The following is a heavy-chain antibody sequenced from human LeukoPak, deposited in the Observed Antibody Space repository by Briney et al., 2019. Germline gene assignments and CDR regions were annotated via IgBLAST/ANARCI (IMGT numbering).Heavy chain of an antibody. CDR3: VRDNPPDCSSTSCYKGFYYYMDV. V-gene: IGHV3-23*01. CDR2: ISGSGGST. CDR1: GFTFSSYA. D-gene: IGHD2-2*02. Sequence: PGGSLRLSCAASGFTFSSYAMSWVRQAPGKGLEWVSAISGSGGSTYYADSVKGRFTISRDNSKNTLYLQMNSLRAEDTAVYYCVRDNPPDCSSTSCYKGFYYYMDVXXKGTTXTVSS. J-gene: IGHJ6*03.